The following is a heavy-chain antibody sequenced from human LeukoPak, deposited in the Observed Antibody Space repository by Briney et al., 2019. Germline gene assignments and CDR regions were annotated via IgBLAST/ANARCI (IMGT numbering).Heavy chain of an antibody. J-gene: IGHJ4*02. CDR2: IYYSGST. CDR1: GGSISSSSYY. CDR3: ARQGPVRGNAVDY. Sequence: SETLSLTCTVSGGSISSSSYYWGWIRQPPGKGLVWIGSIYYSGSTYYNPSLKSRVTISVDTSKNQFSLKLSSVTAADTAVYYCARQGPVRGNAVDYWGQGTLVTVSS. D-gene: IGHD3-10*01. V-gene: IGHV4-39*01.